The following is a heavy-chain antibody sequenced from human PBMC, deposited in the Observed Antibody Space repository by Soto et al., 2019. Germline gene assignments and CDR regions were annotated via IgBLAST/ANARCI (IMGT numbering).Heavy chain of an antibody. Sequence: PSENLSLTFSVSGVSLTSGKWWTWVRQSPQRGLEYIGEIFHDGTANYYPSFERRVAMSVDTSRNQFSLKLTSVTAADTAVYFCARIVYDNRLNYMHFDFWGTATLLTASS. D-gene: IGHD3-10*01. CDR2: IFHDGTA. J-gene: IGHJ4*02. V-gene: IGHV4-4*02. CDR1: GVSLTSGKW. CDR3: ARIVYDNRLNYMHFDF.